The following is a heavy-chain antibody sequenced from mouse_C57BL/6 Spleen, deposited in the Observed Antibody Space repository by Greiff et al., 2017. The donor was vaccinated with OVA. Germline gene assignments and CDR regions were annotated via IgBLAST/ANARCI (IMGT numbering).Heavy chain of an antibody. CDR1: GFTFSSYA. D-gene: IGHD4-1*01. CDR2: ISDGGSYT. Sequence: EVKLVESGGGLVKPGGSLKLSCAASGFTFSSYAMPWVRQTPEKRLEWVATISDGGSYTYSPDNVKGRFTISRDNATNNLYLQMSHLKSEDTAMYYCARVAGTGAWFAYWGQGTLVTVSA. CDR3: ARVAGTGAWFAY. V-gene: IGHV5-4*03. J-gene: IGHJ3*01.